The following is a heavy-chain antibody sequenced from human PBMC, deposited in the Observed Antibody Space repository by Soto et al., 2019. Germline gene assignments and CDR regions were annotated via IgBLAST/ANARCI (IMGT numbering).Heavy chain of an antibody. J-gene: IGHJ5*02. V-gene: IGHV1-3*01. CDR1: GYTFTRYT. Sequence: ASVKVSCKASGYTFTRYTMNWVRQAPGQRLEWMGWINPDNGNTKSSQKFQDRVIITRDTSASTAYMDLSSLRSEDTAVYYCARGIATGQLDPWGQGTLITVSS. CDR2: INPDNGNT. D-gene: IGHD2-15*01. CDR3: ARGIATGQLDP.